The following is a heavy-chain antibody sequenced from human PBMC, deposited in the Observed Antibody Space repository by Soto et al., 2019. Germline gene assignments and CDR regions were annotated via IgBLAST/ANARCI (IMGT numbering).Heavy chain of an antibody. D-gene: IGHD3-3*01. V-gene: IGHV2-26*01. Sequence: QVTLKESGPVLVKPTETLTLTFTVSGFSLSNTRMGVSWIRQSPGKALEWLAHIFSNDQKSYTTSLKSRLTISKDTSKSQVVLTLTNMDSVDTATYFCARTRSAYNFWSGGYDYWGRGTLVTVSS. CDR3: ARTRSAYNFWSGGYDY. CDR2: IFSNDQK. J-gene: IGHJ4*02. CDR1: GFSLSNTRMG.